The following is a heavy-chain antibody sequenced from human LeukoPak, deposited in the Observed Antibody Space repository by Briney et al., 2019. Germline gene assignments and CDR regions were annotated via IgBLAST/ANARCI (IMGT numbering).Heavy chain of an antibody. V-gene: IGHV1-8*03. Sequence: ASVKVSCKASGYTFTSYDINWVRQATGQGLEWMGWMNPNSGNTGYAQKFQGRVTITRNTSISTAYMELSSLRSEDTAVYYCARALYYDFWSGYYSGHNWFDPWGQRTLVTVSS. J-gene: IGHJ5*02. CDR1: GYTFTSYD. CDR3: ARALYYDFWSGYYSGHNWFDP. D-gene: IGHD3-3*01. CDR2: MNPNSGNT.